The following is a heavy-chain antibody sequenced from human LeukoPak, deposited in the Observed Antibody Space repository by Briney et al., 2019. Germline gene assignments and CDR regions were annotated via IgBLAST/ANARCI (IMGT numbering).Heavy chain of an antibody. CDR3: ARDTWGFVDY. CDR2: TYYRSKWYN. J-gene: IGHJ4*02. Sequence: TSQTLSLTCAISGDSVSGNRAACDWIRQSPSRGLEWLGRTYYRSKWYNDYAVSVKSRITINPDTSKNQLSLQLNSVTPEDTAVYYCARDTWGFVDYWGQGTLVTVSS. CDR1: GDSVSGNRAA. D-gene: IGHD7-27*01. V-gene: IGHV6-1*01.